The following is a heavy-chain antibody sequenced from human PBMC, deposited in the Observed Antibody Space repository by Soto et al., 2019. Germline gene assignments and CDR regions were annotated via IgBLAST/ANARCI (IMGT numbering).Heavy chain of an antibody. V-gene: IGHV4-34*01. CDR1: GGSFSGYY. Sequence: PSETLSLTCAVYGGSFSGYYWSWIRQPPGKGLGWIGEINHSGSTNYNPSLKSRVTISVDTSKNQFSLKLSSVTAADTAVYYCARARSFKIRPHYFDHWGQGTLVTVSS. CDR3: ARARSFKIRPHYFDH. J-gene: IGHJ4*02. D-gene: IGHD3-16*02. CDR2: INHSGST.